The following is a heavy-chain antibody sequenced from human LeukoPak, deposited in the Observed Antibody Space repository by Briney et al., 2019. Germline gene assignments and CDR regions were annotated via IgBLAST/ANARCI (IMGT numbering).Heavy chain of an antibody. CDR1: GGSISSYN. D-gene: IGHD1-26*01. CDR2: IYYNGIT. Sequence: PSETLSLTCTVSGGSISSYNWSWIRQPPGKGLDWIGYIYYNGITNYNPSLKSRVTMSLDTSKNQVSLKLNSVTAADTAVYYCARHISSGGTYAHFDYWGQGTLVTVSS. CDR3: ARHISSGGTYAHFDY. J-gene: IGHJ4*02. V-gene: IGHV4-59*08.